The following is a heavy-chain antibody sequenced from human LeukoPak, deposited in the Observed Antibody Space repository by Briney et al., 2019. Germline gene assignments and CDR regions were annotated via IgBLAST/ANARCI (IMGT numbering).Heavy chain of an antibody. CDR2: INSDGSST. D-gene: IGHD3-22*01. Sequence: PGGSLRLSRAASGFTFSSYWMHWVRQAPGKGLVWVSRINSDGSSTSYADSVKGRFTISRDNAKNTLYLQMNSLRAEDTAVYYCAREAFWSAGYDSSGYPLDYWGQGTLVTVSS. CDR3: AREAFWSAGYDSSGYPLDY. CDR1: GFTFSSYW. V-gene: IGHV3-74*01. J-gene: IGHJ4*02.